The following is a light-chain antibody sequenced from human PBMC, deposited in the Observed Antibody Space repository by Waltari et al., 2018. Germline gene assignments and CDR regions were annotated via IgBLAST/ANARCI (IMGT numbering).Light chain of an antibody. CDR2: DVF. Sequence: QSALTQPASVSGSPGRSISISCTGISSAVGGFNFVSWYQQHPGKAPKLMIYDVFNRPSGVSTRFSGSKSDNAASLAISGLQAEDEAVYYCSSYTASPPHVVFGGGTKVTVL. V-gene: IGLV2-14*03. J-gene: IGLJ2*01. CDR1: SSAVGGFNF. CDR3: SSYTASPPHVV.